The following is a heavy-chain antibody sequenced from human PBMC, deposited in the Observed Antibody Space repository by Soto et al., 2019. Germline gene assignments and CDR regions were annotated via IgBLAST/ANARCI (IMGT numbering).Heavy chain of an antibody. Sequence: SVKVSCKAAGGTFSTYTLIWVRQAPGQGLEWMGRIIPMLAVTNSAQRFQGRVTLTADKSTSTAFMELTSLRSDDTAVYYCSIGSWSAETFDIWGQGTMVTVSS. CDR3: SIGSWSAETFDI. J-gene: IGHJ3*02. CDR1: GGTFSTYT. CDR2: IIPMLAVT. D-gene: IGHD2-2*01. V-gene: IGHV1-69*02.